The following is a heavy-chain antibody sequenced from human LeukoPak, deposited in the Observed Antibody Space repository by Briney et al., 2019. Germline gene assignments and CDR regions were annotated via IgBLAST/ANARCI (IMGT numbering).Heavy chain of an antibody. CDR3: AIGVMITFGGAVQYYFDY. CDR1: GGTFSSYA. Sequence: SVKVSCKASGGTFSSYAISWVRQAPGQGLEWMGGIIPIFGTANYAQKFQGRVTITADESTSTAYMELSSLRSEGTAVYYCAIGVMITFGGAVQYYFDYWGQGTLVTVFS. J-gene: IGHJ4*02. CDR2: IIPIFGTA. D-gene: IGHD3-16*01. V-gene: IGHV1-69*13.